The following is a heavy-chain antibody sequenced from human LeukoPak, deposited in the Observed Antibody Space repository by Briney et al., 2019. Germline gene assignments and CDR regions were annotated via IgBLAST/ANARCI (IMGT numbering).Heavy chain of an antibody. D-gene: IGHD6-13*01. CDR2: IKQDGSEK. CDR3: AREMHPAAAVDY. Sequence: PGGSLRLSCAASGFIFSSHWMSWVRQAPGKGLEWVASIKQDGSEKFYVGSVKGRFTISKDNAKNSLYPQMNSLRAEDTAVYYCAREMHPAAAVDYWGQGTLVTVSS. CDR1: GFIFSSHW. V-gene: IGHV3-7*03. J-gene: IGHJ4*02.